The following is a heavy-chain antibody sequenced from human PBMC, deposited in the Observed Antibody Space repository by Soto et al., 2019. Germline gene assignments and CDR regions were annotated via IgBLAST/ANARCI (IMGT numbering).Heavy chain of an antibody. J-gene: IGHJ4*02. CDR2: IYPTTGRA. Sequence: QVQLQESGPGLVKPSGTLSLTCDVSGYSISSTYWWSWVRQSPLEGLEWIGEIYPTTGRANYNPSLRSRVTISADSSKNQVSLNLRSVTAADTAVYYCARHVGVTGTRGFDYWGQGIPVSVSS. V-gene: IGHV4-4*02. D-gene: IGHD1-1*01. CDR1: GYSISSTYW. CDR3: ARHVGVTGTRGFDY.